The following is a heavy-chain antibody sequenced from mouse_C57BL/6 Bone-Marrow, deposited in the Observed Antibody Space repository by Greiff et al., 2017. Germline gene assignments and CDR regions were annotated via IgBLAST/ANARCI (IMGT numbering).Heavy chain of an antibody. CDR1: GFTFSSYG. D-gene: IGHD1-1*01. Sequence: EVQGVESGGDLVKPGGSLKLSCAASGFTFSSYGMSWVRQTPDKRLEWVATISSGGSYTYYPDSVKGRFTISRDNASNTLYLQMSSLKSEDTAMYYCARHVPYYYGSSCGGPGLAYWGQGTLVTVSA. CDR2: ISSGGSYT. CDR3: ARHVPYYYGSSCGGPGLAY. V-gene: IGHV5-6*01. J-gene: IGHJ3*01.